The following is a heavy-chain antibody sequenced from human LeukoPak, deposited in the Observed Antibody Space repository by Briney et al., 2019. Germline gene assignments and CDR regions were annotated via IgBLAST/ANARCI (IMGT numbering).Heavy chain of an antibody. D-gene: IGHD4-17*01. Sequence: GGSLILSCTASGFTFGDYAMSWVRQAPGKVLEWVGCIRSKAYGGTTEYAASVKGRFTISRDDSKSIAYLQMNSLRAEDTAVYYCAKEPTVTTEYYFDYWGQGTLVTVSS. V-gene: IGHV3-49*04. CDR3: AKEPTVTTEYYFDY. CDR2: IRSKAYGGTT. J-gene: IGHJ4*02. CDR1: GFTFGDYA.